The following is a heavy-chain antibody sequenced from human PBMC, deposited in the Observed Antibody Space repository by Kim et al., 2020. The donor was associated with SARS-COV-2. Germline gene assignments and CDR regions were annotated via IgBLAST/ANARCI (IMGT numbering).Heavy chain of an antibody. CDR2: IYYSGST. CDR3: ARQPLTIFGVVIMGPRGVRFDY. V-gene: IGHV4-39*01. Sequence: SETLSLTCTVSGGSISSSSYYWGWIRQPPGKGLEWIGSIYYSGSTYYNPSLKSRVTISVDTSKNQFSLKLSSVTAADTAVYYCARQPLTIFGVVIMGPRGVRFDYWGQGTLVTVSS. CDR1: GGSISSSSYY. D-gene: IGHD3-3*01. J-gene: IGHJ4*02.